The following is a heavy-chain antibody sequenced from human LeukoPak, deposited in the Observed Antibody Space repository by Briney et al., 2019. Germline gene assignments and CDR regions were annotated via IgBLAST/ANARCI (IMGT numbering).Heavy chain of an antibody. CDR2: TSSSSSYI. CDR3: ASLSMTTVTTSFDY. J-gene: IGHJ4*02. V-gene: IGHV3-21*01. D-gene: IGHD4-17*01. Sequence: PGGSLRLSCAASGFTFSSYSMNWVRQAPGKGLEWVSSTSSSSSYIYYADSVKGRFTISRDNAKNSLYLQMNSLRAEDTAVYYCASLSMTTVTTSFDYWGQGTLVTVSS. CDR1: GFTFSSYS.